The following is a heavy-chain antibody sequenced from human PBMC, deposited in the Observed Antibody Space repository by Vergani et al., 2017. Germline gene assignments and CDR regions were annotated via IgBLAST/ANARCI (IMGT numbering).Heavy chain of an antibody. D-gene: IGHD6-13*01. CDR2: INHSGST. CDR3: ARGKLVHQYSSSWKPIDY. J-gene: IGHJ4*02. Sequence: QVQLQQWGAGLLKPSETLSLTCAVYGGSFSGYYWSWIRQPPGKGLEWIGEINHSGSTNYNPSLKGQVTISVDTSKNQFSLKLSSVTAADTAVYYCARGKLVHQYSSSWKPIDYGGQGTLVTVSS. V-gene: IGHV4-34*01. CDR1: GGSFSGYY.